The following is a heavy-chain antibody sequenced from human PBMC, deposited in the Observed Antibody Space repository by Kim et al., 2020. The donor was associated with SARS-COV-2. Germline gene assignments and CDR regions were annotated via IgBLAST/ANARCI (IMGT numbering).Heavy chain of an antibody. CDR3: ARSGSYFGAFDI. J-gene: IGHJ3*02. V-gene: IGHV3-21*01. D-gene: IGHD1-26*01. Sequence: YSADSVKGRFTISRDNSKNSLYLQMNSLSAEDTAVYYCARSGSYFGAFDIWGQGTMVTVSS.